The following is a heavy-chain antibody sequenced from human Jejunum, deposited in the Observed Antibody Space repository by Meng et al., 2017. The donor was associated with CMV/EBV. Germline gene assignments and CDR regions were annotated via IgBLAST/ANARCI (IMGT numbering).Heavy chain of an antibody. J-gene: IGHJ5*02. CDR3: ARGDHCDSISCYPHWFDP. D-gene: IGHD2-2*01. CDR1: SRYD. CDR2: IYDSGST. V-gene: IGHV4-59*01. Sequence: SRYDWRWKRKQPGKGLEWIGYIYDSGSTNYNPYHKSRVTISVDTSKNQFSLKLRSVTAADTAVYYCARGDHCDSISCYPHWFDPWGQGTLVTVSS.